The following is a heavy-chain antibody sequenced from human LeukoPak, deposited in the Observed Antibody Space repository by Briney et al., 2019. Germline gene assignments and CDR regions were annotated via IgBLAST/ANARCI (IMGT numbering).Heavy chain of an antibody. Sequence: ASVKVSCTASGGTFSSYTISWVRQAPGPGLEWMGRIIPILGIANYAQKFQGRVTITADKSTSTAYMELSSLRSEDTAVYYCARDTQDYYDSSGYPVLWGQGTLVTVSS. V-gene: IGHV1-69*04. CDR2: IIPILGIA. CDR3: ARDTQDYYDSSGYPVL. CDR1: GGTFSSYT. J-gene: IGHJ4*02. D-gene: IGHD3-22*01.